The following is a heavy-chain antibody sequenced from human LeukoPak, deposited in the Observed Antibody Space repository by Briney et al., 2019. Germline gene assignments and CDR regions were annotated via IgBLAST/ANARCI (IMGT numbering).Heavy chain of an antibody. V-gene: IGHV3-23*01. CDR2: ILGSGGRT. CDR1: GFTFSTYG. J-gene: IGHJ4*02. CDR3: AKDQVAGDGFLLFDY. D-gene: IGHD5-24*01. Sequence: GGSLRLSCAASGFTFSTYGMSWARQAPGKGLEWVSNILGSGGRTYYADSVKGRFTISRDNSKNTLYLQMNSLRAEDTAMYYCAKDQVAGDGFLLFDYWGQGTLVTVSS.